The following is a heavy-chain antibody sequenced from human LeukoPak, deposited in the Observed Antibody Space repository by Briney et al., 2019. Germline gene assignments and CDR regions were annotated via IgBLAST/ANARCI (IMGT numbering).Heavy chain of an antibody. Sequence: ASVKVCCRASGYTFTGYYMHLVRQAPGQGLEWMGWINPNSGGTNYAQKFQGRVTMTRDTANSTAYMELSRLRSDDTAVYYCARESEWELHLYHWGQGTLVTVSS. CDR2: INPNSGGT. V-gene: IGHV1-2*02. CDR1: GYTFTGYY. J-gene: IGHJ5*02. D-gene: IGHD1-26*01. CDR3: ARESEWELHLYH.